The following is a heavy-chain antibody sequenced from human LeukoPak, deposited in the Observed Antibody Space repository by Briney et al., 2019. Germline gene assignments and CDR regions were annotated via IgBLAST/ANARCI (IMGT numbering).Heavy chain of an antibody. J-gene: IGHJ4*02. CDR3: ARISASGWYRTSTTFDY. CDR1: GYSFTSYW. Sequence: GESLKISCQGSGYSFTSYWIGWVRQMPGKGLEWMGIIYPGDSDTRYSPSFQGQVTISADKSISTAYLQWSSLKASDTAMYYCARISASGWYRTSTTFDYWGQGTLVTVSS. D-gene: IGHD6-19*01. V-gene: IGHV5-51*01. CDR2: IYPGDSDT.